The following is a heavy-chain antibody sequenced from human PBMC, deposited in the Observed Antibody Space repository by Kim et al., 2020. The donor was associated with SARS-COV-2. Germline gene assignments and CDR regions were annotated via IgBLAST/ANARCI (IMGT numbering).Heavy chain of an antibody. Sequence: EQKFQGRVTMTRDTSTSTVYMGLSSLRSEDTAVYYCARALLITMVRGAGYWGQGTLVTVSS. J-gene: IGHJ4*02. V-gene: IGHV1-46*01. CDR3: ARALLITMVRGAGY. D-gene: IGHD3-10*01.